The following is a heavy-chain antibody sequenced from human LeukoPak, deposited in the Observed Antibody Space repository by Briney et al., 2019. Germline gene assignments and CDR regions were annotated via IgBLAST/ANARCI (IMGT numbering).Heavy chain of an antibody. D-gene: IGHD1-1*01. CDR3: ARDLGGYTHFDY. V-gene: IGHV1-46*01. CDR1: GYTFTSYY. J-gene: IGHJ4*02. CDR2: INPSGGST. Sequence: ASVKVSCKASGYTFTSYYMHWVRQAPGQGLEWMGIINPSGGSTSYAQKFQGRVTMTRDTSTSTVYMELSSLRSEDTAVHYCARDLGGYTHFDYWGQGTLVTVSS.